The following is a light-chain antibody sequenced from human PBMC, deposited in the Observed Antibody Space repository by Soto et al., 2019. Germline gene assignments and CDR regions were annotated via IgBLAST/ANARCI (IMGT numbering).Light chain of an antibody. Sequence: AIRMTQAPSAFSASTGDRVTKHCLASQGSSSYLAWYQQKPGKAPKLLLYASSTLQSGVPSSFSVSGSVTDFTLPIRGLQSEDFATYYCQQYYNYPPLTFGGGTKVEIK. CDR2: ASS. J-gene: IGKJ4*01. CDR3: QQYYNYPPLT. V-gene: IGKV1-8*01. CDR1: QGSSSY.